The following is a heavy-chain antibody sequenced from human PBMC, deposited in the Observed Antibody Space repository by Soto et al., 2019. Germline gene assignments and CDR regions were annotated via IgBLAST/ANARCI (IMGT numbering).Heavy chain of an antibody. V-gene: IGHV3-11*01. CDR2: ISSSGSTI. J-gene: IGHJ5*02. CDR1: GFTVSDYY. D-gene: IGHD5-18*01. CDR3: ARGAGPYTALRKGWFDP. Sequence: PGGSLRLSCAASGFTVSDYYMSWIRQAPGKGLEWVSYISSSGSTIYCADSVKGRFTISRDNAKNSLYLQMNSLRAEDTAVYYCARGAGPYTALRKGWFDPWGQGTLVTVSS.